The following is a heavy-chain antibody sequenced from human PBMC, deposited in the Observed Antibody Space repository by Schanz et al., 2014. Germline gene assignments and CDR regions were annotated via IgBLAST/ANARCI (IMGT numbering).Heavy chain of an antibody. J-gene: IGHJ4*02. CDR2: ISGSGGDT. CDR3: AKGQLLSYCFDY. V-gene: IGHV3-23*01. CDR1: GFTFSSYA. D-gene: IGHD2-21*01. Sequence: EVQLLESGGGLVQPGGSLRLSCAASGFTFSSYAMSWVRQAPGKGLEWVSAISGSGGDTYYADSVKGRFTISRDNSKNTLYMQMNSLSAEDTDVYYCAKGQLLSYCFDYWGQGTLVAVSS.